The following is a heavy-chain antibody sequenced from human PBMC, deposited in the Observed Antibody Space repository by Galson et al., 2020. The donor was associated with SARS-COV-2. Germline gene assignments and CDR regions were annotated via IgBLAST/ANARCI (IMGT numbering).Heavy chain of an antibody. CDR1: GGTISSYY. J-gene: IGHJ4*02. V-gene: IGHV4-4*07. CDR3: AREFYYDSNGYYKHFDS. Sequence: SETLSLTCTVSGGTISSYYWSWIRQAAGKGLEWMGRICSSGSTNYNPSLKSRRTMTVDTSKNQFPRKLSSVTAADTAVYYCAREFYYDSNGYYKHFDSWGQGALVTGSS. D-gene: IGHD3-22*01. CDR2: ICSSGST.